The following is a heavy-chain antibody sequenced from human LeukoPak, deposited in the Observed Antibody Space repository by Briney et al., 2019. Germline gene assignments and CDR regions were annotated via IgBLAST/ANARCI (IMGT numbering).Heavy chain of an antibody. D-gene: IGHD6-6*01. J-gene: IGHJ6*03. V-gene: IGHV4-34*01. CDR3: ARVPYSSSFAVDYYYYMDV. CDR1: GGSFSDYY. Sequence: SETLSLTCAVYGGSFSDYYWSWIRQPPGKGLEWIGEINHSGSTNYNPSLKSRVTISVDTSKNQFSLKLSSVTAADTAVYYCARVPYSSSFAVDYYYYMDVWGKGTTVTVSS. CDR2: INHSGST.